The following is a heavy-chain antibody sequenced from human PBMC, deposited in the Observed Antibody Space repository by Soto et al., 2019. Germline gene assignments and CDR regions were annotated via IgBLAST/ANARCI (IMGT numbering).Heavy chain of an antibody. J-gene: IGHJ6*03. Sequence: EVQLVESGGGLVQPGGSLKLSCAASGFTFSGSAMHWVRQASGKGLEWVGRIRSKANSYATAYAASVKGRFTISRDDSKNTAYLQMNSRKTEDTAVYYCTRSGASGYDYVTLTYYSYYMDVWGKGTTVTVSS. CDR1: GFTFSGSA. CDR2: IRSKANSYAT. D-gene: IGHD5-12*01. CDR3: TRSGASGYDYVTLTYYSYYMDV. V-gene: IGHV3-73*01.